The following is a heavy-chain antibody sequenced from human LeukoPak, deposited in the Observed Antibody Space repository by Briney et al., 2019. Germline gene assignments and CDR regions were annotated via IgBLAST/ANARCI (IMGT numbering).Heavy chain of an antibody. D-gene: IGHD6-19*01. CDR1: GFTFSSYE. CDR2: ISSSGSTM. CDR3: AKDYGQQWMILSH. Sequence: GGSLRLSCAASGFTFSSYEMNWVRQAPGKGLEWVSYISSSGSTMYYADSVKGRFTISRDNSKNTLYVQMNSLRPEDTAVYYCAKDYGQQWMILSHWGQGTLVTVSS. V-gene: IGHV3-48*03. J-gene: IGHJ4*02.